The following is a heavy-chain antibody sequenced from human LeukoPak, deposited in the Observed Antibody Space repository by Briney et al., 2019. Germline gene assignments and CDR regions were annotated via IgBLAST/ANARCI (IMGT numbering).Heavy chain of an antibody. D-gene: IGHD5-18*01. CDR3: ARFSDTAMAHFDY. V-gene: IGHV1-46*01. Sequence: ASVKVSCKASGYTFTNYFMHWVRQVPGQGLEWMGVINSTGGGTTYAQRFQGRVTMTRDTSTSTVHMELSSLRSEDTAVYYCARFSDTAMAHFDYWGQGTLVTVSS. J-gene: IGHJ4*02. CDR2: INSTGGGT. CDR1: GYTFTNYF.